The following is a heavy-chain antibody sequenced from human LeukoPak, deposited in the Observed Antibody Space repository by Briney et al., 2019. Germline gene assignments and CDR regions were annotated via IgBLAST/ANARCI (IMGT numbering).Heavy chain of an antibody. CDR3: ARDLYCGGDCEAFDI. CDR2: ISSSGSTI. V-gene: IGHV3-11*01. Sequence: GGSLRLSCAASGFTFSDYYMSWIRQAPGKGLEWVSYISSSGSTIYYADSVKGRFTISWDNAKNSLYLQMNSLRAEDTAVYYCARDLYCGGDCEAFDIWGRGTMVTVSS. D-gene: IGHD2-21*02. CDR1: GFTFSDYY. J-gene: IGHJ3*02.